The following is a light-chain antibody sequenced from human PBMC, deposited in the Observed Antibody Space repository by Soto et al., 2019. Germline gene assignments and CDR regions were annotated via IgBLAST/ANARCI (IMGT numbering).Light chain of an antibody. J-gene: IGKJ1*01. Sequence: DIQMTQSPSTLSASVGDRVTITCLASQSISSWLAWYQQKPGKAPKLLIYDASSLESGVPSRFSGSGSGTEFTLTISSLQPDDFATYYCQQYNSYSQTVGQGTKVDIK. CDR3: QQYNSYSQT. CDR2: DAS. V-gene: IGKV1-5*01. CDR1: QSISSW.